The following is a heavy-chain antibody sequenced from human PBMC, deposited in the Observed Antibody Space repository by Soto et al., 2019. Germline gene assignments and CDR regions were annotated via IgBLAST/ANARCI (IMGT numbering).Heavy chain of an antibody. Sequence: QVQLVQSGAEVKNPGCSVKVSCKTSGGTFNSYLIDWVRQAPGQGLEWMGGIIPAFGTAKYAQKFQGRVTITADKSTTTAYIELRTLTSEDTAVYYCARGLDQPPVGLYFDTWGQGTLVTVSS. J-gene: IGHJ4*02. CDR2: IIPAFGTA. CDR1: GGTFNSYL. D-gene: IGHD2-2*01. V-gene: IGHV1-69*06. CDR3: ARGLDQPPVGLYFDT.